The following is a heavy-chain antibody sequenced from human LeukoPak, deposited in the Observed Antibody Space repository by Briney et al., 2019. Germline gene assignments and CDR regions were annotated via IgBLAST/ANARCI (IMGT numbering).Heavy chain of an antibody. CDR2: IIPIFGTA. V-gene: IGHV1-69*13. CDR1: GGTFSSYA. D-gene: IGHD3-10*01. Sequence: SVKVSCKASGGTFSSYAISWVRQAPGQGLEWMGGIIPIFGTANYAQKFQGRVTITADESTSTAYMELSSLRSEDTAVYYCAREAGGSGGPFDYWGQGTLVTVSS. CDR3: AREAGGSGGPFDY. J-gene: IGHJ4*02.